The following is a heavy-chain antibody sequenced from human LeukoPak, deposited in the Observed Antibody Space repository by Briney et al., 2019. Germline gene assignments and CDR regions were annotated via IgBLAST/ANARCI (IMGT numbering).Heavy chain of an antibody. CDR2: IRYDGSNK. CDR3: AKDGRSGSYGTTSWFDP. J-gene: IGHJ5*02. Sequence: GGSLRLSCAASGFTFSSYGMHWVRQAPGKGLEWVAFIRYDGSNKYYADSVKGRFTISRDNSKNTLYLQMNSLRAEDTAVYYCAKDGRSGSYGTTSWFDPWGQGTLVTVSS. V-gene: IGHV3-30*02. D-gene: IGHD1-26*01. CDR1: GFTFSSYG.